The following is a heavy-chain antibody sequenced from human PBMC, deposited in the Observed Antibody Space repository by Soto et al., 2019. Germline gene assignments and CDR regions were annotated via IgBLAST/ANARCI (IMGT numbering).Heavy chain of an antibody. CDR2: IARDGETT. J-gene: IGHJ4*02. D-gene: IGHD1-1*01. CDR3: ARDTNQAELDC. V-gene: IGHV3-48*03. CDR1: GFSFSDYE. Sequence: PGGSLRLSCESSGFSFSDYEMNCVRQVPGEGLEWVAYIARDGETTFYADSVEGRFVVSRDNAKNSLFLQMDRLTGDDTAVYFCARDTNQAELDCWGQGSLVTVSS.